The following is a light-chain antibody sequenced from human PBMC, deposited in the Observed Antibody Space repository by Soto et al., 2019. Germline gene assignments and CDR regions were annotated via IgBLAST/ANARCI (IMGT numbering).Light chain of an antibody. CDR1: SSDVGGYDS. J-gene: IGLJ2*01. CDR2: EVN. CDR3: STYAGRNTYVL. Sequence: QSVLTQPPSASGSPGQSVTISCTGTSSDVGGYDSVSWYQHHPGKAPQLIIFEVNKRPLGVPNRFSGSKSGNTASLTVSGLLPEDEANYYCSTYAGRNTYVLFGGGTKVTVL. V-gene: IGLV2-8*01.